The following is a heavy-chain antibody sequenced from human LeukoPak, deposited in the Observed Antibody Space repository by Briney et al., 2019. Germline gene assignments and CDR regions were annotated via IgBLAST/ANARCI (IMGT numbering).Heavy chain of an antibody. CDR2: IYYSGNT. V-gene: IGHV4-59*01. CDR1: GGSISSYY. Sequence: PSETLSLTCTVSGGSISSYYWSWIRQPPGKGLEWIGYIYYSGNTNYNPSLKSRVTISVDTSKNQFSLKLSSVTAADTAVHYCARAAPLSYYYYGMDVWGQGTTVTVSS. J-gene: IGHJ6*02. CDR3: ARAAPLSYYYYGMDV.